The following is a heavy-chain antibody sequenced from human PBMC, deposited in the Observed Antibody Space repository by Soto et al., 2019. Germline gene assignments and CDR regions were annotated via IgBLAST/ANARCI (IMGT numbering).Heavy chain of an antibody. CDR2: IIPIFGTA. J-gene: IGHJ6*02. V-gene: IGHV1-69*06. D-gene: IGHD6-13*01. Sequence: QVQLVQSGAEVKKPGSSVKVSCKASGGTFSSYAISWVRQAPGQGLEWMGGIIPIFGTANYAQKFQGRVRISADKSTSTAYMELSSLRAEDTAVYYCARPGYSSSWYGGGGGPVYYYGMDVWGQGTTVTVSS. CDR1: GGTFSSYA. CDR3: ARPGYSSSWYGGGGGPVYYYGMDV.